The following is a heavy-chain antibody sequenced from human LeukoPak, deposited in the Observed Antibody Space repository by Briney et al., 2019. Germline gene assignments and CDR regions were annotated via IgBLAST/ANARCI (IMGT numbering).Heavy chain of an antibody. J-gene: IGHJ4*02. CDR3: ARGEDYYDSSGYFDY. V-gene: IGHV4-59*01. CDR1: GGSISSYY. CDR2: IYYSGST. D-gene: IGHD3-22*01. Sequence: SETLSLTCTVSGGSISSYYWSWIRQPPGKGLEWIGYIYYSGSTNYNPSLKSRVTMSVDTSKNQFSLKLSSVTAADTAVYYCARGEDYYDSSGYFDYWGQGTLVTVSS.